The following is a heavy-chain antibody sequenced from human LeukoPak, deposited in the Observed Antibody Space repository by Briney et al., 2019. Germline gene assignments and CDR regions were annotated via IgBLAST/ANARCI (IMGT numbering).Heavy chain of an antibody. V-gene: IGHV3-33*06. CDR2: IWYDGSNK. J-gene: IGHJ4*02. CDR1: GFTFSSYG. Sequence: PGRSLRLSCAASGFTFSSYGMHWVRQAPGKGLEWVADIWYDGSNKYYADSVKGRFTISRDNSKNTLYLQMNSLRAEDTAVYYCAKEGDIVVVPAAIGGYFDYWGQGTLVTVSS. CDR3: AKEGDIVVVPAAIGGYFDY. D-gene: IGHD2-2*01.